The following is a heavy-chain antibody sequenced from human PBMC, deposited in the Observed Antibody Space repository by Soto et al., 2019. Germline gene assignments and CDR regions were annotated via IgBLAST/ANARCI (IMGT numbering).Heavy chain of an antibody. CDR1: VFTFSSYA. D-gene: IGHD2-15*01. V-gene: IGHV3-23*01. CDR2: ISGSGGST. Sequence: GGSLRLSCAASVFTFSSYAMSWVRQAPGKGLEWVSAISGSGGSTYYADSVKGRFTISRDNSKNTLYLQMNSLRAEDTAVYYCALVVVAAGYFDYWGQGTLVTVSS. CDR3: ALVVVAAGYFDY. J-gene: IGHJ4*02.